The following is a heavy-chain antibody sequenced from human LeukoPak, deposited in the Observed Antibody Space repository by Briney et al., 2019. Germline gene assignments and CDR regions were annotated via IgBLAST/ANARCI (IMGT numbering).Heavy chain of an antibody. CDR2: IREDGSEA. Sequence: GGSLRLSCEASGFIFSNFWMSRVRQAPGKGLEWVANIREDGSEAYYVDFVKGRFTISRDNDKNSLHLQMNSLRVEDTAVYYCARVLYFRENSYAGPFDQWGQGTLVTVSS. CDR3: ARVLYFRENSYAGPFDQ. J-gene: IGHJ4*02. D-gene: IGHD5-18*01. CDR1: GFIFSNFW. V-gene: IGHV3-7*01.